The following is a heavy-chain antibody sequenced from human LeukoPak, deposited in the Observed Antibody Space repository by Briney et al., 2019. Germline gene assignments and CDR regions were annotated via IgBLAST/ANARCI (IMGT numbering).Heavy chain of an antibody. CDR3: ARGAHGSGELPGFDP. D-gene: IGHD3-16*01. Sequence: SQTQSLTCAVSGGSISSGGYSWSWIRQPPGKGLEWIGYIYYSGSTYYNPSLKSRVTISVDTSKNQFSLKLSSVTAADTAVCYCARGAHGSGELPGFDPWGQGTLVTVSS. V-gene: IGHV4-30-4*07. CDR1: GGSISSGGYS. J-gene: IGHJ5*02. CDR2: IYYSGST.